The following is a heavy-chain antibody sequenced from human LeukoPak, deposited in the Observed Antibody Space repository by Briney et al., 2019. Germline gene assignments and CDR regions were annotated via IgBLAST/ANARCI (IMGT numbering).Heavy chain of an antibody. CDR3: ARDGDSSSWYGPYYYYGMDV. D-gene: IGHD6-13*01. CDR2: IYYSGST. J-gene: IGHJ6*02. Sequence: PSETLSLTCTVSGGSISSGGYYWSWIRQHPGKGLEWLGYIYYSGSTYYNPSLKSRVTISVDTSKNQFSLKLSSVTAADTAVYYCARDGDSSSWYGPYYYYGMDVWGQGTTVTVSS. CDR1: GGSISSGGYY. V-gene: IGHV4-31*03.